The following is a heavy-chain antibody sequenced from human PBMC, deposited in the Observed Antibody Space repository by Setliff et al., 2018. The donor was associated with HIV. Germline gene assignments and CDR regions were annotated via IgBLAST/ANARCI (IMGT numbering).Heavy chain of an antibody. CDR3: ARPRSGTYRGHYYYYMDV. V-gene: IGHV4-59*01. Sequence: PSETRPSPALSLVAPSVVTTGAGSGSPPGRGLEWIGYIYYSGSTNYNPSLKSRVTISVDTSKNQFSLKLSSVTAADTAVYYCARPRSGTYRGHYYYYMDVWGKGTTVTVSS. J-gene: IGHJ6*03. CDR1: VAPSVVTT. D-gene: IGHD3-10*01. CDR2: IYYSGST.